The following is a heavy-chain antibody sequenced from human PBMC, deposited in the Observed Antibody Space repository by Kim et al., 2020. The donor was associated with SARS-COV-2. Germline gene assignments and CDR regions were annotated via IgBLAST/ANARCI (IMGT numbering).Heavy chain of an antibody. D-gene: IGHD3-3*01. CDR3: ARAAGYITIFGVVITQFDY. J-gene: IGHJ4*02. Sequence: SRLTISVDTSKNQFSLKLSSVTAADTAVYYCARAAGYITIFGVVITQFDYWGRGTLVTVSS. V-gene: IGHV4-30-2*05.